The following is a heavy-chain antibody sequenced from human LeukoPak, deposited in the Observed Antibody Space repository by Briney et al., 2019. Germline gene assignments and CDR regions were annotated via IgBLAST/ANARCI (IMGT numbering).Heavy chain of an antibody. J-gene: IGHJ6*03. CDR2: IYTSGST. V-gene: IGHV4-4*07. Sequence: SETLSLACTVSGGSISSYYWSWIRQPAGKGLEWIGRIYTSGSTNYNPSLKSRVTMSVDTSKNQFSLKLSSVTAADTAAYYCARDGDTTYYMDVWGKGTTVTVSS. CDR3: ARDGDTTYYMDV. CDR1: GGSISSYY. D-gene: IGHD1-1*01.